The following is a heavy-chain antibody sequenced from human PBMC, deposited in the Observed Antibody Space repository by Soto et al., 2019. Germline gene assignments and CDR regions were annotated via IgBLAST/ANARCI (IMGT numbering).Heavy chain of an antibody. D-gene: IGHD6-19*01. Sequence: QITLKESGPTLVKPTQTLTLTCTFSGFSLSTSGVGVGWIRQPPGKALEWLALIYWDDDKRYSPSLKSRLTITKDTSKNQVVLTMTNMDPVDTATYYCAHSPRPSGIAVAGELGYFDYWGQGTLVTVSS. CDR2: IYWDDDK. J-gene: IGHJ4*02. CDR1: GFSLSTSGVG. CDR3: AHSPRPSGIAVAGELGYFDY. V-gene: IGHV2-5*02.